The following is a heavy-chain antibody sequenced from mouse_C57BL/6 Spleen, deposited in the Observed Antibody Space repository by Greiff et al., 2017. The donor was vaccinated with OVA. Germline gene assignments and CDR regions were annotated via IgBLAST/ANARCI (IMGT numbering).Heavy chain of an antibody. CDR2: IHPNSGST. J-gene: IGHJ3*01. V-gene: IGHV1-64*01. Sequence: QVQLKQPGAELVKPGASVKLSCKASGYTFTSYWMHWVKQRPGQGLEWIGMIHPNSGSTNYNEKFKSKATLTVDKSSSTAYMQLSSLTSEDSAVYDCAGGERVFAYWGQGTLVTVSA. CDR1: GYTFTSYW. CDR3: AGGERVFAY.